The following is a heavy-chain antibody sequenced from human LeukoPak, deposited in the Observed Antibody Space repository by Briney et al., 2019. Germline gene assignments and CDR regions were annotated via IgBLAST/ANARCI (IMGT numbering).Heavy chain of an antibody. Sequence: SETLSLTCTVSGGSISSYYWSWIRQPAGKGLEWIGRIYTSGSTNYNPSLKSRVTMSVDTSKNQFSLKLSSVTAADTAVYYCARHSVMAIKRYWYFDLWGRGTLVTVSS. CDR3: ARHSVMAIKRYWYFDL. D-gene: IGHD2-21*01. J-gene: IGHJ2*01. CDR2: IYTSGST. CDR1: GGSISSYY. V-gene: IGHV4-4*07.